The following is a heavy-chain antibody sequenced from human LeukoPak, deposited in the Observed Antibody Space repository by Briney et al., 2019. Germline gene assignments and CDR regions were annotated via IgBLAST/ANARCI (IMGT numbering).Heavy chain of an antibody. Sequence: GASVKVSCKASGGTFSSYAISWVRQAPGQGLEWMGIINPSGGSTSYAQKFQGRVTMTRDTSTSTVYMELSSLRSEDTAVYYCARAARNSYGLWGQGTLVTVSS. D-gene: IGHD5-18*01. J-gene: IGHJ4*02. CDR1: GGTFSSYA. V-gene: IGHV1-46*01. CDR2: INPSGGST. CDR3: ARAARNSYGL.